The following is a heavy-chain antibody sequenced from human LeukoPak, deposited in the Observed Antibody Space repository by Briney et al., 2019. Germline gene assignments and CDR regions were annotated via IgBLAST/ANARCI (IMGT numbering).Heavy chain of an antibody. CDR3: ARDTSTYYHDSSGPAGTLDY. CDR2: FDPEDGET. CDR1: GYTLTELS. J-gene: IGHJ4*02. D-gene: IGHD3-22*01. Sequence: ASVKVSCKVSGYTLTELSMHWVRQAPGKGLEWMGGFDPEDGETIYAQKFQGRVTMTEDMSTSTVYMELSSLRSEDTAVYYCARDTSTYYHDSSGPAGTLDYWGQGTLVTVSS. V-gene: IGHV1-24*01.